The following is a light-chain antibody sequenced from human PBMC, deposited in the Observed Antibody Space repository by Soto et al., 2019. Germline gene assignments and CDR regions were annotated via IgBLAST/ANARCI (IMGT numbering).Light chain of an antibody. CDR2: GAS. J-gene: IGKJ1*01. Sequence: EIVLTQSPATLSLSPGERAAVSCRASQSVSSYLAWYQQKPGQAPRLLIYGASNRATGIPDRFSGSGSGTDFTLTISGLQPDDFATYYCQQYDSYWTFGQGTKVDIK. V-gene: IGKV3-11*01. CDR3: QQYDSYWT. CDR1: QSVSSY.